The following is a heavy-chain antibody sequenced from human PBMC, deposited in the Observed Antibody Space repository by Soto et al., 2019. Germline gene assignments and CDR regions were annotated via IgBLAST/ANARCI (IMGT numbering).Heavy chain of an antibody. CDR3: ARGTTIYDFWSGYVNAFDI. CDR2: IYYSGST. Sequence: PLETLSLTCTVSGGSISSYYLSWIRQPPGKGLEWIGYIYYSGSTNYNPSLKSRVTISVDTSKNQFSLKLSSVTAADTAVYYCARGTTIYDFWSGYVNAFDIWGQGTMVTVSS. D-gene: IGHD3-3*01. V-gene: IGHV4-59*01. J-gene: IGHJ3*02. CDR1: GGSISSYY.